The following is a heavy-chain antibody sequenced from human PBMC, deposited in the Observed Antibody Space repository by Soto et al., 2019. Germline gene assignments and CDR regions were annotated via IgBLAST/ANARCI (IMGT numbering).Heavy chain of an antibody. CDR3: THSTMRVGCSGGTCYFFDY. CDR2: LFWDDDK. CDR1: GFSVSTGGVG. Sequence: QITLKEPGPPLVKPTQTLTLTCTCSGFSVSTGGVGVGGIRQPPGKALEWLALLFWDDDKRYSPSLKSRLTSTQDTSKNQVVLTMTNMDPVDTATYYCTHSTMRVGCSGGTCYFFDYWGQGTLVTVSS. D-gene: IGHD2-15*01. J-gene: IGHJ4*02. V-gene: IGHV2-5*02.